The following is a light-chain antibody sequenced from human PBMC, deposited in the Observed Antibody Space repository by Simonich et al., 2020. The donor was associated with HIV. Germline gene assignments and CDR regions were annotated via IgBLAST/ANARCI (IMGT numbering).Light chain of an antibody. V-gene: IGKV1-5*03. Sequence: DIQMTQSPSTLSASVGDRVTITCRASESISSWLAWYQQKSGKAPKLLIYKASSLKSGVPSRFSGSGSGTEFTLTISSLQPDDFATYYCQQYYSYSTFGQGTKVEIK. CDR1: ESISSW. CDR3: QQYYSYST. J-gene: IGKJ1*01. CDR2: KAS.